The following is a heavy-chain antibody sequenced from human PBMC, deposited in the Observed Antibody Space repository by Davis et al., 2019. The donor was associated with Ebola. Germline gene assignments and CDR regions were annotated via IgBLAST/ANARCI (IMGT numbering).Heavy chain of an antibody. J-gene: IGHJ6*04. V-gene: IGHV6-1*01. CDR1: GDSVSSGG. Sequence: HSQTLSLTCAIYGDSVSSGGWNWIRQSPSRGLEWLGRTYYTSKWYNDYAVSMKSRITINPDTSKNQFSLQLNSVTPEDTALYYCARGWLRGGLDVWGEGTTVTVSS. CDR3: ARGWLRGGLDV. D-gene: IGHD5-18*01. CDR2: TYYTSKWYN.